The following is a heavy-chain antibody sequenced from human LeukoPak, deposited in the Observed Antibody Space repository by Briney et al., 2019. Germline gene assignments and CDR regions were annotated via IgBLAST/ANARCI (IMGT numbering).Heavy chain of an antibody. CDR1: GFTFSNYA. J-gene: IGHJ4*02. D-gene: IGHD3-10*01. CDR2: TSGSGGST. Sequence: GGSLSLSCAASGFTFSNYAMSWVRQAPGRGPEWVSVTSGSGGSTYCADSVKGRFTISRDNSKNTLYLQMNSLRVEHTAVYYWAKGSSVWFGELLLEFWGQGTLVTVSS. V-gene: IGHV3-23*01. CDR3: AKGSSVWFGELLLEF.